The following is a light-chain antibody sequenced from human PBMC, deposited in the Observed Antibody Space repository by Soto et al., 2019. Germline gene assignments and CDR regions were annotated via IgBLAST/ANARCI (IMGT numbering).Light chain of an antibody. V-gene: IGKV3-20*01. Sequence: EIVLTQSPGTLSLSPGERATLSCRASQSVSSTYVAWYQQKSGQAPRLLIYGASSRATGIPDRFSGSGSGTDFTLTISRLEPEDFAVYFCQQYGTAPPRYTFXQGTKVDIK. CDR2: GAS. CDR3: QQYGTAPPRYT. CDR1: QSVSSTY. J-gene: IGKJ2*01.